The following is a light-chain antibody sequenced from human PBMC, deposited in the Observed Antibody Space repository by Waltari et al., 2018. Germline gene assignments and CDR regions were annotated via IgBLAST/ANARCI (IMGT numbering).Light chain of an antibody. Sequence: QSALTQPASVSGSPGQSLIISCTGTSNDIGGYDHVSWYPHHPGKAPKLIIYDVSARPSGVSNRFSGSRSANTASLAISGLLAEDEADYYCGSYTGSDAWVFGGGTKVTVL. V-gene: IGLV2-14*01. J-gene: IGLJ3*02. CDR2: DVS. CDR3: GSYTGSDAWV. CDR1: SNDIGGYDH.